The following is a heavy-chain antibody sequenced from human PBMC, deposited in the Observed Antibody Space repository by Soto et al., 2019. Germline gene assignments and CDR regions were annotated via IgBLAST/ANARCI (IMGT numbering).Heavy chain of an antibody. V-gene: IGHV4-30-2*01. CDR2: IYHSGST. D-gene: IGHD3-3*01. Sequence: PSETLSLTCAVSGGSISSGGYSWSWIRQPPGKGLEWIGYIYHSGSTYYNPSLKSRVTISVDRSKNQFSLKLSSVTAADTAVYYCARVALGDFWSGYYFDYWGQGTLVTVSS. J-gene: IGHJ4*02. CDR1: GGSISSGGYS. CDR3: ARVALGDFWSGYYFDY.